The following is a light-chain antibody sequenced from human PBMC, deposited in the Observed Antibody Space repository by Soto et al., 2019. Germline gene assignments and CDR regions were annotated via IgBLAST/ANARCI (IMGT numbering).Light chain of an antibody. Sequence: EMVMTQSPATLSVSLGERANLSCRDSQSVRTKLVWYQQKPGQAPRLLIYGASIRATGIPARFSGSGYGTEFILTISNLQSEDFAVYYCQQHDQGWTFGQGTKVEIK. CDR2: GAS. CDR3: QQHDQGWT. V-gene: IGKV3-15*01. J-gene: IGKJ1*01. CDR1: QSVRTK.